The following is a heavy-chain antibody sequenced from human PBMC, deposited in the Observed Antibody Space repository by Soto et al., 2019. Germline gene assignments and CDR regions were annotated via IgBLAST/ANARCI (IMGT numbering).Heavy chain of an antibody. Sequence: EVQLVESGGGLVQPGGSLRLSCAVSGFSCSGCWMSWVRQTPGKGLEWVANINQDGSAKNYVDSVKGRFTISRDNAKNSLFEEMSSLSAGDTGWYTCAGIERWGQGTLVTVSS. J-gene: IGHJ4*02. CDR2: INQDGSAK. V-gene: IGHV3-7*05. CDR1: GFSCSGCW. D-gene: IGHD1-1*01. CDR3: AGIER.